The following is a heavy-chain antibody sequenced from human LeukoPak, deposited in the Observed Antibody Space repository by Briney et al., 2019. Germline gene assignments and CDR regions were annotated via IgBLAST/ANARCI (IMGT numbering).Heavy chain of an antibody. J-gene: IGHJ4*02. D-gene: IGHD3-10*01. CDR2: INHSGST. Sequence: SETLSLTCAVYGGSFSGYYWSWIRQPPGKGLEWIGEINHSGSTNYDPSLKSRVTISVDTSKNQFSLKLSSVAAADTAVYYCARHGSGHDYWGQGTLVTVSS. V-gene: IGHV4-34*01. CDR1: GGSFSGYY. CDR3: ARHGSGHDY.